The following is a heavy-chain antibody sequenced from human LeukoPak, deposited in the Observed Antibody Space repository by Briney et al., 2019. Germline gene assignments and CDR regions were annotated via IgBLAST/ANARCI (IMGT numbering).Heavy chain of an antibody. CDR1: GGSFSGYY. Sequence: ASETLSLTCAVYGGSFSGYYWSWIRQPPGKGLEWIGEINHSGSTNYNPSLKSRVTISVDTSKNQFSLKLSSVTAADTAVYYCARELGYCSSTSCLNWFDPWGQGTLVTVSS. J-gene: IGHJ5*02. CDR3: ARELGYCSSTSCLNWFDP. D-gene: IGHD2-2*01. V-gene: IGHV4-34*01. CDR2: INHSGST.